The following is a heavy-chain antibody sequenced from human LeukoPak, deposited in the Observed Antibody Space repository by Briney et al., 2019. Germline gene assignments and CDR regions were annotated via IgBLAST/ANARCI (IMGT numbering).Heavy chain of an antibody. CDR3: ARGGSYLSAFDI. V-gene: IGHV3-30*03. CDR1: GFTFSSYG. D-gene: IGHD1-26*01. Sequence: GGSLSLSCAASGFTFSSYGMQWVRQAPGKGLEWVAIISYDGRDKFYEDSVKGRFTISRDNSKNTLYLQMNSLRAEDAAVYYCARGGSYLSAFDIWGQGTMVTVSS. CDR2: ISYDGRDK. J-gene: IGHJ3*02.